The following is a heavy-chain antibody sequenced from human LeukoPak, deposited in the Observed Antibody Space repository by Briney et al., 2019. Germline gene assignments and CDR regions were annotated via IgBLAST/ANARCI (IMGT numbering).Heavy chain of an antibody. CDR1: GFTFSRLA. CDR3: ARGDLWFGDPKDY. Sequence: PGGSLRLSCAASGFTFSRLAMTWVRQAPGKGLEWVSTISASGPYYADSVRGRFTISRDNAKNSLYLQMNSLRAEDTAVYYCARGDLWFGDPKDYWGQGTLVTVSS. V-gene: IGHV3-23*01. CDR2: ISASGP. D-gene: IGHD3-10*01. J-gene: IGHJ4*02.